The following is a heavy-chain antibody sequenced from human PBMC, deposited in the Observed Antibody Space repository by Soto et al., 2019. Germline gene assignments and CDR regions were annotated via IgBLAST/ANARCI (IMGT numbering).Heavy chain of an antibody. J-gene: IGHJ6*02. CDR2: ISAYNGNT. Sequence: ASVKVSCKASGYTFTSYGISWVRQAPGQGLEWMGWISAYNGNTNYAQRLQGRVTMTTDTSTSTAYMELRSLRSDDTAVYYCAREFPARANIAVLGRDYYYGMDVWGPGTMVTGSS. D-gene: IGHD6-19*01. CDR1: GYTFTSYG. V-gene: IGHV1-18*04. CDR3: AREFPARANIAVLGRDYYYGMDV.